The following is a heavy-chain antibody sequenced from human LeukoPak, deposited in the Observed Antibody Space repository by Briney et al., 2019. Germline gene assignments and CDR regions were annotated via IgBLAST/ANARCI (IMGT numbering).Heavy chain of an antibody. D-gene: IGHD3-10*01. CDR2: IYYSGST. V-gene: IGHV4-39*01. CDR1: GGSISSSSYY. J-gene: IGHJ6*03. CDR3: ARHRYYYRSGSYYGAPYYMDV. Sequence: SETLSLTCTVSGGSISSSSYYWGWIRQPPGKGLEWIGSIYYSGSTYYNPSLKSRVTISVDTSKNQFSLQLSSVTAADTAVYYCARHRYYYRSGSYYGAPYYMDVWGKGTTVTISS.